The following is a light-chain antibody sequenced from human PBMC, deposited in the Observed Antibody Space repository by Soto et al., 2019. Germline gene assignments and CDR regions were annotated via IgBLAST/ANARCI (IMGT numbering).Light chain of an antibody. J-gene: IGKJ4*01. V-gene: IGKV1-39*01. CDR2: AAS. CDR1: QSIGDN. Sequence: DIQMTQSPSSLSASVGDRVPITCRASQSIGDNLNWYQLKPGTAPNLLFYAASNLQRGVPSRFSGSGSGTDFPLTISNLQPEDFVSYFCQQSFNTPPTFGGGTKVEIQ. CDR3: QQSFNTPPT.